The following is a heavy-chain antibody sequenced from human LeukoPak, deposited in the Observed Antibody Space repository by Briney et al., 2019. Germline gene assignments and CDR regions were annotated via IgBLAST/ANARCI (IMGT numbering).Heavy chain of an antibody. CDR2: INPSGGST. J-gene: IGHJ6*02. D-gene: IGHD3-9*01. CDR1: GYTFTSYY. Sequence: GASVKVSCKASGYTFTSYYMHWVRQAPGQGLEWMGIINPSGGSTSYAQKFQGRVTMTRDTSTSTVYMELSSLRSEDTAVYYCARGVRYFDWLQDYYYYGMDVWGQGTTVTVSS. V-gene: IGHV1-46*01. CDR3: ARGVRYFDWLQDYYYYGMDV.